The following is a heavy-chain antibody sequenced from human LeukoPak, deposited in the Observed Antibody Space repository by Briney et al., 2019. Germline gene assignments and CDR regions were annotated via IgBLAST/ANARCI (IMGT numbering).Heavy chain of an antibody. Sequence: ASAKVSCKASGYTFTSYTIHWVRQAPGQRLEWMGWINAGNGNTKYSQEFQDRVTITRDTSASTAYMELSSLRSEDTAVYYCARGGYPHTTKYMDVWGKGTTVTVSS. J-gene: IGHJ6*03. CDR1: GYTFTSYT. D-gene: IGHD2/OR15-2a*01. CDR3: ARGGYPHTTKYMDV. V-gene: IGHV1-3*03. CDR2: INAGNGNT.